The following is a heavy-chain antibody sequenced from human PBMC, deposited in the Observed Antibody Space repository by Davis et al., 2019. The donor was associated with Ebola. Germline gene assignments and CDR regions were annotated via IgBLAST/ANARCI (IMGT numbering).Heavy chain of an antibody. CDR3: ARDLEANIGDVGTPMF. D-gene: IGHD3-10*02. V-gene: IGHV1-3*01. CDR1: GYSFTNYA. Sequence: ASVKVSCKASGYSFTNYAMQWVRQAPGQSLEWIGWIKGVNGKTKYSQKFQGRVTLTRDTSATIGYMQLSGLKSEDTAVYYCARDLEANIGDVGTPMFWGQGTLVSVSS. J-gene: IGHJ4*02. CDR2: IKGVNGKT.